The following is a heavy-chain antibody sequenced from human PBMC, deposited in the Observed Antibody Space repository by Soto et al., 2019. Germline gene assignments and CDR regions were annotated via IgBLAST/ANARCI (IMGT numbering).Heavy chain of an antibody. CDR2: ISGSGGST. CDR3: AKDQGSSWYEIDY. Sequence: PGGSLILSCAASGFTFSNYSVTWVRQAPGKGLEWVSTISGSGGSTYYADSVKGRFTISRDNSKNTLYLQMNSLRAEDTAVYYCAKDQGSSWYEIDYWGQGTLVTAPQ. J-gene: IGHJ4*02. CDR1: GFTFSNYS. D-gene: IGHD6-13*01. V-gene: IGHV3-23*01.